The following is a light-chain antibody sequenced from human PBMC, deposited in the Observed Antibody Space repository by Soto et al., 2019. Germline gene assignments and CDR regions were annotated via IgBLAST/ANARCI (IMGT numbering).Light chain of an antibody. CDR2: VVS. V-gene: IGKV1-39*01. CDR3: QQSYSTPYT. Sequence: DIQMTQSPSSLSASVGDRVTISCRASQSISSDLNWYQQKPGKAPNLLIYVVSNLQTGVPSRFSGSGSGTDFTLTISSLQPEDFATYYCQQSYSTPYTFGQGTKLDIK. J-gene: IGKJ2*01. CDR1: QSISSD.